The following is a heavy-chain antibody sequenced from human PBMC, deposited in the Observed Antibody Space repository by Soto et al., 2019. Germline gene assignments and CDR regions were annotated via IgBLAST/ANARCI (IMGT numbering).Heavy chain of an antibody. CDR3: ARDLLDTVVLPAGMDV. J-gene: IGHJ6*02. CDR2: ISAYNGNT. D-gene: IGHD2-2*03. Sequence: ASVKVSCKASGYTFTSYGISWVRQAPGQGLEWMGWISAYNGNTNYAQKLQGRVTMTTDTSTSTAYMELRSLRSDDTAVYYCARDLLDTVVLPAGMDVWGQGTTVTVSS. CDR1: GYTFTSYG. V-gene: IGHV1-18*01.